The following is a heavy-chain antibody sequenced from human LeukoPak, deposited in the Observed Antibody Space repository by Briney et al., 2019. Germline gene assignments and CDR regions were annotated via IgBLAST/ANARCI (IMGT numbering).Heavy chain of an antibody. CDR1: GYTFTSYA. V-gene: IGHV1-3*01. J-gene: IGHJ4*02. CDR3: ARTDRDFYDSSGYYYSFDY. CDR2: MNAGNGKT. D-gene: IGHD3-22*01. Sequence: ASVKVSCKASGYTFTSYAMHWVRQAPGQRLEWMGWMNAGNGKTKYSQKFQGRVNITRDTSATTAYMELSSLRSEDTAVYYCARTDRDFYDSSGYYYSFDYWGQGTLVTVSS.